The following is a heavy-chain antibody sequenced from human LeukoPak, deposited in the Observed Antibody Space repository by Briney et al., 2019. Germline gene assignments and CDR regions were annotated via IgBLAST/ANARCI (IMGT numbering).Heavy chain of an antibody. CDR2: FDPEDGET. J-gene: IGHJ5*02. CDR1: GYTLTELS. CDR3: ARDGSKMATTNNWFDP. V-gene: IGHV1-24*01. D-gene: IGHD5-24*01. Sequence: ASVKVSCKVSGYTLTELSMHWVRQAPGKGLEWMGGFDPEDGETIYAQKFQGRVTMTEDTSTDTAYMELSSLRSEDTAVYYCARDGSKMATTNNWFDPWGQGTLVTVSS.